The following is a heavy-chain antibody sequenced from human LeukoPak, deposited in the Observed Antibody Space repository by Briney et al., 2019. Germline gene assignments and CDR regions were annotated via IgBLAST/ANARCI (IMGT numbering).Heavy chain of an antibody. CDR2: IYGDGRT. Sequence: GSLRLSCVVSGFSVSNNYIIWVRQAPGNGLERVSVIYGDGRTSHSASVRGRFTISRDNSENIVSLQMNNLRAEDTAVYYCARGRGLGVVSPYFDYWGQGTLVTVSS. CDR1: GFSVSNNY. V-gene: IGHV3-53*01. D-gene: IGHD3-3*01. CDR3: ARGRGLGVVSPYFDY. J-gene: IGHJ4*02.